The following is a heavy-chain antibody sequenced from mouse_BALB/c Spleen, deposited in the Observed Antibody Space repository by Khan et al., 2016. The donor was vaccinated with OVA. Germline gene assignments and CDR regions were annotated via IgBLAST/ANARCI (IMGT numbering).Heavy chain of an antibody. D-gene: IGHD1-1*01. V-gene: IGHV5-6*01. J-gene: IGHJ3*01. CDR1: GFTFSTYG. Sequence: EVELVESGGDLVKPGGSLKLSCAASGFTFSTYGMSWVRQAPDKRLEWVATVSTGGSYTYYPDSVKGRFTIYRDNAKNTLYRQMSGLRSEDTAMFYCTSLAYYYDSEGFAYWGQGTLVTVSA. CDR2: VSTGGSYT. CDR3: TSLAYYYDSEGFAY.